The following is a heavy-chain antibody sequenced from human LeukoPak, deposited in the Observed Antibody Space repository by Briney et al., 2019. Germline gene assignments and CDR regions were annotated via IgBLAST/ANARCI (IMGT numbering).Heavy chain of an antibody. CDR3: ARGIYSNFYFDY. D-gene: IGHD4-4*01. J-gene: IGHJ4*02. CDR2: ISSSSTYI. CDR1: GFIFSSYN. V-gene: IGHV3-21*01. Sequence: GALRLSCAASGFIFSSYNVNWVRQAPGKGLEWVSSISSSSTYIYYTDSVKGRFTISRDDAKNSLYLQMDSLRAEDTALYYCARGIYSNFYFDYWGQGTLVTVSS.